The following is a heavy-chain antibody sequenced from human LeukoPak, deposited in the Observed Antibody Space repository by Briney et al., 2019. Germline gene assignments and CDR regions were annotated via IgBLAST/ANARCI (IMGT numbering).Heavy chain of an antibody. J-gene: IGHJ4*02. V-gene: IGHV3-48*01. CDR1: GFTFSSYS. Sequence: GGSLRLSCAASGFTFSSYSMNWVRQAPGKGLEWVSSISSSSVFIYYADSVKGRSTISRDNAKNSLYLQMNSLRAEDTAVYYCATDKPWYDSSGAFDFWGQGTLVTVSS. CDR2: ISSSSVFI. CDR3: ATDKPWYDSSGAFDF. D-gene: IGHD3-22*01.